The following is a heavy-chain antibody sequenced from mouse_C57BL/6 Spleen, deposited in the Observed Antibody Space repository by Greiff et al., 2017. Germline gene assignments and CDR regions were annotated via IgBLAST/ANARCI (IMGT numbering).Heavy chain of an antibody. CDR3: ARGYDYDFDY. V-gene: IGHV3-1*01. D-gene: IGHD2-4*01. CDR1: GYSITSGYD. J-gene: IGHJ2*01. CDR2: ISYSGST. Sequence: EVQLVESGPGMVKPSQSLSLTCTVTGYSITSGYDWHWIRHFPGNKLEWMGYISYSGSTNYNPSLKSRISITHDTSKNHFFLKLNSVTTEDTATYYCARGYDYDFDYWGQGTTLTVSS.